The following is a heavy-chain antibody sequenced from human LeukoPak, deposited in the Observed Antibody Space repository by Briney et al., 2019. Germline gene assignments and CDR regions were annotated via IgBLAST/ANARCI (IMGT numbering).Heavy chain of an antibody. CDR2: IDYSGTT. J-gene: IGHJ4*02. CDR1: GASISRSNYY. V-gene: IGHV4-39*01. CDR3: ARHFDN. Sequence: PSETLSPTCTVSGASISRSNYYWAWIRQPPGKGLEWIGSIDYSGTTYFNPSLKSRVTISVDASKNQFSLKMSSVTAADTAVYYCARHFDNWGQGTLVTVSS.